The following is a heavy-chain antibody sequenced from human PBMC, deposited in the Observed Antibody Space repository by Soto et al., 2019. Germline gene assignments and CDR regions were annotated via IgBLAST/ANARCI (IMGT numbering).Heavy chain of an antibody. J-gene: IGHJ4*02. Sequence: SLRLCCAASGFSFSRYGIHWVRQAPGKGLEWVAVISKDGGDKEYAESVKGRCTISRENSKSTVYLQMNSLRVEDTAVYYCAKDGYKYKYYSDYWGQGTLVTVSS. D-gene: IGHD5-18*01. CDR2: ISKDGGDK. CDR3: AKDGYKYKYYSDY. V-gene: IGHV3-30*18. CDR1: GFSFSRYG.